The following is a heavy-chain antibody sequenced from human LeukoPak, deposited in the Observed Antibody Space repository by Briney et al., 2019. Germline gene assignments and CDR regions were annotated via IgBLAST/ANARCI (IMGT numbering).Heavy chain of an antibody. V-gene: IGHV3-23*01. CDR2: ISGSGGST. J-gene: IGHJ2*01. D-gene: IGHD2-2*01. CDR1: GFTFSSYA. Sequence: GGSLRLSCAASGFTFSSYAMSWVRQAPGKGLEWVSAISGSGGSTYYADSVKGRFTISRDNSKNTLYLQMNSLRAEDTAVYYCAKRTAVDCSSTSCSLDWYFDLWGRGTLVTVSS. CDR3: AKRTAVDCSSTSCSLDWYFDL.